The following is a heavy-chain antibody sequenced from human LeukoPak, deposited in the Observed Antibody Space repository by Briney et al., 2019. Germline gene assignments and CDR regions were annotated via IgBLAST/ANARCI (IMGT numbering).Heavy chain of an antibody. V-gene: IGHV4-31*03. CDR3: ARARPSSTIFRA. Sequence: SETLSLTCTVSGGSISSGGYYWSWIRQHPGKGLEWIGYIYYSGSTCYNPSLKSRVTISVDTSKNQFSLKLSSVTAADTAVYYCARARPSSTIFRAWGQGTLVTVSS. D-gene: IGHD3-3*01. J-gene: IGHJ5*02. CDR1: GGSISSGGYY. CDR2: IYYSGST.